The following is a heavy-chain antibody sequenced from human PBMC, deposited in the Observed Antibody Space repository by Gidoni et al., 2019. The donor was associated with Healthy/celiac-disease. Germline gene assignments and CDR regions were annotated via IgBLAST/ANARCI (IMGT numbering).Heavy chain of an antibody. CDR3: ARGSSGYRAFYYYYYGMDV. J-gene: IGHJ6*02. D-gene: IGHD3-22*01. CDR2: IYYSGST. Sequence: QVQLQESGPGLVKPSETLSLTCTVSGGSISSYYWSWIRQPPGKGLEWIVYIYYSGSTNYNPSLKSRVTISVDTSKNQFSLKLSSVTAADTAVYYCARGSSGYRAFYYYYYGMDVWGQGTTVTVSS. V-gene: IGHV4-59*01. CDR1: GGSISSYY.